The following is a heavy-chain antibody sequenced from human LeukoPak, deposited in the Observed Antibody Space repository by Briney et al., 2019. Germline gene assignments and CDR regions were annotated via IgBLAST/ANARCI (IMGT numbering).Heavy chain of an antibody. J-gene: IGHJ5*02. CDR1: GFTFSSYS. Sequence: PGGSLRLSCVASGFTFSSYSMNWVRQAPGKGLEWVSSISSSSYIYYADSVKGRFTISRDNAKNSLYLQMNSLRAEDTAVCYCARDPSFDPWGQGTLVTVSS. CDR2: ISSSSYI. CDR3: ARDPSFDP. V-gene: IGHV3-21*01.